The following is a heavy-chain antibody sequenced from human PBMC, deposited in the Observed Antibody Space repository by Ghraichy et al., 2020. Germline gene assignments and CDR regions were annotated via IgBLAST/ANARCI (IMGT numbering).Heavy chain of an antibody. J-gene: IGHJ3*02. D-gene: IGHD1-26*01. CDR3: AGAIVDPSAAFDI. CDR1: GYSFTSYW. Sequence: GESLNISCKGSGYSFTSYWIGWVRQMPGKGLEWMGIIYPGDSDTRYSPSFQGQVTISADKSISTAYLQWSSLKASDTAMYYCAGAIVDPSAAFDIWGQGTMVTVSS. V-gene: IGHV5-51*01. CDR2: IYPGDSDT.